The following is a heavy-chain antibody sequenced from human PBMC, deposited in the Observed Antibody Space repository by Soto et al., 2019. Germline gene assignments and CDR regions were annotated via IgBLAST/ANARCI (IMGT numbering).Heavy chain of an antibody. CDR1: GGTFSSYT. J-gene: IGHJ4*02. CDR3: ARESTHDYGDY. D-gene: IGHD2-8*01. CDR2: IIPILGIA. V-gene: IGHV1-69*08. Sequence: QVQLVQSGAEVKKPGSSVKVTCKASGGTFSSYTISWVRQAPGQGLEWMGRIIPILGIANYAQKFQGRVTITADKSTSTAYMELSSLRSEDTAVYYCARESTHDYGDYWGQGTLVTVSS.